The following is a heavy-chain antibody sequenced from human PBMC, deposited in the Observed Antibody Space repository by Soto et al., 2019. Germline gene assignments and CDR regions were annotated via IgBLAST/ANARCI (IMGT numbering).Heavy chain of an antibody. V-gene: IGHV3-53*01. J-gene: IGHJ4*02. CDR1: GFIVSSSH. Sequence: EVQLVESGGGLTQPGGSLRLSCVVSGFIVSSSHMIWVRQAPGKGLEGVSILYNHGKTNYVDSVKGRFTITRDNSKNTGYLQMNSPGVEETAVYYCAGPTGAESHWGQGGLVTVSS. CDR2: LYNHGKT. D-gene: IGHD7-27*01. CDR3: AGPTGAESH.